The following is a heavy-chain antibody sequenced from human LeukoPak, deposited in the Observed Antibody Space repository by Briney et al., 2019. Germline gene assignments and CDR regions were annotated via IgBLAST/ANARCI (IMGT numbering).Heavy chain of an antibody. CDR1: GFTFGDYA. D-gene: IGHD3-10*01. J-gene: IGHJ4*02. Sequence: GGSLRLSCTASGFTFGDYAMSWFRQAPGKGLEWVGFIRSKAYGGTTEYAASVKGRFTISRHDSKSIAYLQMNSLKTEDTAVYYCTRDRLVRGVPEGYWGQGTLVTVSS. CDR3: TRDRLVRGVPEGY. CDR2: IRSKAYGGTT. V-gene: IGHV3-49*03.